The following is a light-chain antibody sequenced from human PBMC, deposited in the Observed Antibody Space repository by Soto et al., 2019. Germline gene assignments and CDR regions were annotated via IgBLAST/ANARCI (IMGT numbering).Light chain of an antibody. CDR2: EVN. CDR1: SCDVGAYDY. Sequence: QSALTQPPSASGSPGQSVTISCTGTSCDVGAYDYVCWYQQHPGKAPKLMIYEVNKRPSGVPDRFSGSKSGNTASLTVSGLLAGDEADYYCSSFAAKDNVVFGGGTKLTVL. CDR3: SSFAAKDNVV. V-gene: IGLV2-8*01. J-gene: IGLJ3*02.